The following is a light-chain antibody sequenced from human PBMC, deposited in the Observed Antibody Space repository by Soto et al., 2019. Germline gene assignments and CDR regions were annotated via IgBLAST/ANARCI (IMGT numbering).Light chain of an antibody. CDR3: AAWDDRLSAVV. Sequence: SVLTQPPSASGTPGQRVTLSCSGSSSNLGSNTVTWYQQLPGTAPKLLIYSNDQRPSGVPDRFSGSKSGTSASLAISGLQSEDEADYYCAAWDDRLSAVVFGGGTKLTVL. V-gene: IGLV1-44*01. J-gene: IGLJ2*01. CDR2: SND. CDR1: SSNLGSNT.